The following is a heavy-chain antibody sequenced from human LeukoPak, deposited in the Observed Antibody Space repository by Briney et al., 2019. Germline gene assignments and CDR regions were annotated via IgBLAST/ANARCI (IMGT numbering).Heavy chain of an antibody. CDR2: IYPGDSET. V-gene: IGHV5-51*01. Sequence: GESLKISCKASGYNFTTYWIGWVRQMPGKGLEWMGIIYPGDSETRYSPSFQGQVTISADKSISTAYLQWSSLKASDTAMYYCARHLYISSWFDYWGQGTLVTVSS. D-gene: IGHD6-13*01. CDR3: ARHLYISSWFDY. J-gene: IGHJ4*02. CDR1: GYNFTTYW.